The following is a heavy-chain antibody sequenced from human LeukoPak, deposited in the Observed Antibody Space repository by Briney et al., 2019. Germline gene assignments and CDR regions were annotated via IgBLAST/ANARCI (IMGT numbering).Heavy chain of an antibody. CDR3: AXEFTAYDFWSGYIPLDY. Sequence: ASVKVSCKASGYTLTSYGISWVRQAPGQGLEWMGWISAYNGNTNYAQKLQGRVTMTTDTSTSTAYMELRSLRSDDTAVYYCAXEFTAYDFWSGYIPLDYWXQGTXXTVS. J-gene: IGHJ4*02. D-gene: IGHD3-3*01. CDR2: ISAYNGNT. CDR1: GYTLTSYG. V-gene: IGHV1-18*01.